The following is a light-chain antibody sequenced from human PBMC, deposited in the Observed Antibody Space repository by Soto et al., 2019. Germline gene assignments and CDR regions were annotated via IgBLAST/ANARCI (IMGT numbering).Light chain of an antibody. CDR3: QQSYTTPTA. V-gene: IGKV1-5*03. J-gene: IGKJ4*01. Sequence: DIEMTQSPSTLSASVGDRVTITCRASQSITTWLAWYQQKPGKAPKLLIYKATNVQTGVPSRFSGSGSGTEFSLTISSLQPEDFAIYYCQQSYTTPTAFGGGTKVEIK. CDR1: QSITTW. CDR2: KAT.